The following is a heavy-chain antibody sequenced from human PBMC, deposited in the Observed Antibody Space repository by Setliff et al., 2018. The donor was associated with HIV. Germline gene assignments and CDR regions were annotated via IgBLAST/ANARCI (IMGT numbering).Heavy chain of an antibody. CDR1: GLTFSDYY. Sequence: PGGSLRLSCTASGLTFSDYYMNWIRQAPGKGLEWISYISDSGSTINYVDSVKGRFTISRDNAKNSLYLQMNSLRAEDTAVYYCASSVYYDSRGQHHDALDVWGQGTMVTVSS. CDR2: ISDSGSTI. J-gene: IGHJ3*01. CDR3: ASSVYYDSRGQHHDALDV. D-gene: IGHD3-22*01. V-gene: IGHV3-11*04.